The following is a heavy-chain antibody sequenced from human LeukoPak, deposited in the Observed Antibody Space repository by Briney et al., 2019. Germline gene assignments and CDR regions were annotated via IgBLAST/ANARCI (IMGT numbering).Heavy chain of an antibody. Sequence: GGSLGLSCAASGFTFSSYAMHWVRQAPGKGLEYVSAISSNGGSTYYANSVKGRFTISRDNSKNTLYLQMGSLRAEDMAVYYCARENPPHGAFDIWGQGTMVTVSS. CDR3: ARENPPHGAFDI. CDR2: ISSNGGST. J-gene: IGHJ3*02. V-gene: IGHV3-64*01. CDR1: GFTFSSYA.